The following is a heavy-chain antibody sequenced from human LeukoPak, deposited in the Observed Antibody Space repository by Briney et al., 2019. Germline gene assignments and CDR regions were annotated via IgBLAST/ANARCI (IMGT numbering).Heavy chain of an antibody. CDR3: AREGRYRYGYNEYHSYMDI. V-gene: IGHV4-61*01. CDR1: GGSISSSYY. CDR2: IYYSGST. Sequence: PSETLSLTCAVSGGSISSSYYWSWIRQPPGKGLEWIGYIYYSGSTNYNPSLKSRVTISVDTSKNQFSLKLSSVTAAETAVYYCAREGRYRYGYNEYHSYMDIWGKGTTVTVSS. D-gene: IGHD5-24*01. J-gene: IGHJ6*03.